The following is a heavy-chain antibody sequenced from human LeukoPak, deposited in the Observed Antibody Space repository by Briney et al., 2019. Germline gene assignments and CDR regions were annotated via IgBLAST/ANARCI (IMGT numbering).Heavy chain of an antibody. J-gene: IGHJ4*02. CDR2: IYHSGST. CDR3: ARLRYYYGSGSSDY. CDR1: GGSISSSNW. Sequence: SETLSLTCAVSGGSISSSNWWSWVRQPPGKGLEWIGEIYHSGSTNYNPSLKSRVTISVDKSKNQFSLKPSSVTAADTAVYYCARLRYYYGSGSSDYWGQGTLVTVSS. D-gene: IGHD3-10*01. V-gene: IGHV4-4*02.